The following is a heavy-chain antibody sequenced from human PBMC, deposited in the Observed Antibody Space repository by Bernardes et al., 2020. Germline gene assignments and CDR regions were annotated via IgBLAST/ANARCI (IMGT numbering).Heavy chain of an antibody. CDR1: GVSVSGGSYY. CDR3: ARGYTGWHYFDY. J-gene: IGHJ4*02. CDR2: IYYTGST. Sequence: SETLSLTCTVSGVSVSGGSYYWSWIRQPPGKGLEWIGYIYYTGSTNYNPSLKSRVTISVDTSKNQFSLKLTSVTAADTAVYYCARGYTGWHYFDYWGQGALVTVSS. V-gene: IGHV4-61*01. D-gene: IGHD6-19*01.